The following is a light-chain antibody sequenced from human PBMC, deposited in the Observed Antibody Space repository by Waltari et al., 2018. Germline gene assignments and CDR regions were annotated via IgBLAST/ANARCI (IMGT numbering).Light chain of an antibody. CDR3: QQVNSYPLT. J-gene: IGKJ4*01. CDR1: QSINNF. CDR2: TAT. V-gene: IGKV1-9*01. Sequence: DIQLTQSPSFLSASLGDRVTVTCRVSQSINNFLAWFQQKPGEAPKLLIHTATTLQRGVPSRFRGTGSGTEFILTISSLQPEDFATYFCQQVNSYPLTFGGGTTVEMK.